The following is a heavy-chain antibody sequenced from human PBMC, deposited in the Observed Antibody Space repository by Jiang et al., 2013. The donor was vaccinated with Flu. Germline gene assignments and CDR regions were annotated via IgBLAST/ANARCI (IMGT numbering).Heavy chain of an antibody. J-gene: IGHJ4*02. V-gene: IGHV5-10-1*01. CDR3: ARLRGGSLDY. Sequence: EWMGRIDPSDSYTNYITSFQGHVAISVDKSITTAYLQWSSLKASDTAIYFCARLRGGSLDYWGQGTLVTVSS. CDR2: IDPSDSYT. D-gene: IGHD2-15*01.